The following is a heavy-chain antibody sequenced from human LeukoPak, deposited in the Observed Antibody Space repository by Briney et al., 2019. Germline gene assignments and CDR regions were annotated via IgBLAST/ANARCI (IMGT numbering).Heavy chain of an antibody. D-gene: IGHD3-22*01. CDR3: AKASTVYSYFDC. CDR1: GFTFSSHA. J-gene: IGHJ4*02. Sequence: GGSLRLSCAASGFTFSSHALSWVRQAPGKGLEWVAGFTGSGGNTFYAESVKGRVTISRDNSENTLYLQMSSLRAEDTAVYYCAKASTVYSYFDCWGQGTLVTVSS. CDR2: FTGSGGNT. V-gene: IGHV3-23*01.